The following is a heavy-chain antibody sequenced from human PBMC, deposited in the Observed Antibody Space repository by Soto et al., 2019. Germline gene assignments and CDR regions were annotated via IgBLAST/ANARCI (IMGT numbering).Heavy chain of an antibody. D-gene: IGHD1-26*01. J-gene: IGHJ5*01. V-gene: IGHV4-59*01. CDR3: AKDRGGRGPFDP. CDR2: IYYGGST. Sequence: PSETLSLTCTVSGGSISSYYWSWIRQPPGKGLEWIGYIYYGGSTNYNPSLKSRVTISVDTSKNEVFLKLTSVTTSDTAVYFCAKDRGGRGPFDPWGQGTLVTVSS. CDR1: GGSISSYY.